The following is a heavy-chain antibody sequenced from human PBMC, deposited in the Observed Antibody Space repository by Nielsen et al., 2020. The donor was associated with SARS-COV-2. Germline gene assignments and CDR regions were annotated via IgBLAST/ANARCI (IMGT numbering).Heavy chain of an antibody. V-gene: IGHV1-46*01. CDR1: RYTFTSYY. D-gene: IGHD3-10*02. Sequence: ASVKVSCKASRYTFTSYYMHWVRQAPGQGLEWMGIINPSGGSTSYAQKFQGRVTMTRDTSASTAYMELSSLRSEDTAVYYCATTMFGENYFDYWGQGTLVTVSS. J-gene: IGHJ4*02. CDR2: INPSGGST. CDR3: ATTMFGENYFDY.